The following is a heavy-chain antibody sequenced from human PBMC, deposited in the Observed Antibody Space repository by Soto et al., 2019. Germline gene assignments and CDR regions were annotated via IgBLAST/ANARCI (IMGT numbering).Heavy chain of an antibody. V-gene: IGHV2-5*01. J-gene: IGHJ5*02. CDR1: GLPLSSGGRG. Sequence: SGATLVNPTQTLTLTCTFSGLPLSSGGRGVGGIRRPPGKGLEWLALIYWNDNKRYSPSLKSRLTLTKDTYKNQVVLLMPNMDPVDTATYYCAHRGYGNYPRDTWFEPLGQGTLVNVPS. D-gene: IGHD4-17*01. CDR2: IYWNDNK. CDR3: AHRGYGNYPRDTWFEP.